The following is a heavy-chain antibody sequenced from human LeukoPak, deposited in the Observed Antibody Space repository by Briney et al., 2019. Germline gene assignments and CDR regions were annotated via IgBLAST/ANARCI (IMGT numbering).Heavy chain of an antibody. CDR1: GGSISSYY. Sequence: NPSETLSLTCAVSGGSISSYYWSWIRQPPGKGLEWLGYIYYSGSANYNPSLKSRVTLSVDTTKNQFSLKLSSVTAADTAVYYCARRMSSSTSLYYYYMDVWGKGTTVTVSS. D-gene: IGHD2-2*01. CDR3: ARRMSSSTSLYYYYMDV. J-gene: IGHJ6*03. CDR2: IYYSGSA. V-gene: IGHV4-59*01.